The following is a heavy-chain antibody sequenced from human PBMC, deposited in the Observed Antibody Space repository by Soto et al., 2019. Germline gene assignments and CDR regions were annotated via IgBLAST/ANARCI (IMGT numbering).Heavy chain of an antibody. J-gene: IGHJ4*02. CDR3: ARVPNFCTNIRCQPYFDF. CDR2: ISGSGGDT. Sequence: EVQLLGSGGGLVQPGGSLRLSCAASGFTFGSCAMSWVRQAPGKGLEWVSTISGSGGDTFYADSVKGRFAISRDNSKNTVSLQLSGLRAEDTAIYYCARVPNFCTNIRCQPYFDFWGQGTLVTVSS. V-gene: IGHV3-23*01. D-gene: IGHD2-8*01. CDR1: GFTFGSCA.